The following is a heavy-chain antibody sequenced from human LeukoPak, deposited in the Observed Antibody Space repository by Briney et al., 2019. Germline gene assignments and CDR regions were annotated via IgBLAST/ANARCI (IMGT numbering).Heavy chain of an antibody. D-gene: IGHD6-13*01. J-gene: IGHJ6*03. CDR1: GGSFGGYC. Sequence: SETRSLTCAVDGGSFGGYCWSWIRQPPGDGREWIGEINHSGSTNYNPSLKRRVTISVDTSKNQFSLKLSSVTAADTAVYYCARGVAPAGTIYYYYMDVWGKGTTVTVSS. CDR3: ARGVAPAGTIYYYYMDV. V-gene: IGHV4-34*01. CDR2: INHSGST.